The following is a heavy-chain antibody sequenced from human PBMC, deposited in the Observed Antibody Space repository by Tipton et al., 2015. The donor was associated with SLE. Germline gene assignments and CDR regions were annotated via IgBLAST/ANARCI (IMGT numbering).Heavy chain of an antibody. CDR1: GGPINSGSYY. Sequence: TLSLTCTVSGGPINSGSYYWSWIRQPAGKGLEWIGHIYTSGSTNYNPSLKSRVTISVDTSKNQFSLMLSSVTAADTAVYYCAREHSSGWYSDYCGQGTLVTVSS. V-gene: IGHV4-61*09. CDR3: AREHSSGWYSDY. CDR2: IYTSGST. D-gene: IGHD6-19*01. J-gene: IGHJ4*02.